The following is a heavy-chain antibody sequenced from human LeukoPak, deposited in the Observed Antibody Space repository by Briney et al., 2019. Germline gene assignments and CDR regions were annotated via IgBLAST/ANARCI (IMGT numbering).Heavy chain of an antibody. CDR2: INLDGSGK. V-gene: IGHV3-7*01. CDR3: ASWGAGGNS. J-gene: IGHJ4*02. D-gene: IGHD3-16*01. CDR1: GFTLSTYW. Sequence: GGSLRLSCEASGFTLSTYWMNWVRQVPGKGLDWVANINLDGSGKRYVGSVKGRFTIARDNADNSLSLQMNSLRAEDTAVYYCASWGAGGNSWGQGTLVTVSS.